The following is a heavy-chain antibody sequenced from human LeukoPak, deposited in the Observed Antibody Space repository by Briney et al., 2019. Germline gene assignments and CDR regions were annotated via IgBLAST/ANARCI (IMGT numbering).Heavy chain of an antibody. J-gene: IGHJ4*02. CDR1: GFTFSSYS. CDR3: AREWQSGYDFNY. D-gene: IGHD5-12*01. Sequence: PGGSLRLSCAASGFTFSSYSMNWVRQAPGKGLEWVAYISSSSTTIYYADSVKGRFTISRDNAKNSLYLQMNSLRAEDTAVYFCAREWQSGYDFNYWGQGTLVTVSS. CDR2: ISSSSTTI. V-gene: IGHV3-48*04.